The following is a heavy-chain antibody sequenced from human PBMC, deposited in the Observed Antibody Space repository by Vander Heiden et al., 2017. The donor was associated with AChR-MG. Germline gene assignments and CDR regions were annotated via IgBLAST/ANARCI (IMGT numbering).Heavy chain of an antibody. D-gene: IGHD3-9*01. J-gene: IGHJ4*02. CDR3: ARDEILTGYHVY. CDR1: GFTFSSHS. V-gene: IGHV3-21*01. Sequence: VPLLESGGGLVKPGGSLRLSCAASGFTFSSHSMNWVRQAPGKGLEGVSSISSSSSYIYYADAVKGRFTISRDNAKNSLYLKMNSLRAEDTAVYYCARDEILTGYHVYWGQGTLVTVSS. CDR2: ISSSSSYI.